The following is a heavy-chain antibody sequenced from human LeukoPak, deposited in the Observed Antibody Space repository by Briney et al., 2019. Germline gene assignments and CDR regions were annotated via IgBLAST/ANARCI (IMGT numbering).Heavy chain of an antibody. D-gene: IGHD5-18*01. CDR1: GFTFSSYS. CDR2: ISTSSSYI. J-gene: IGHJ4*02. V-gene: IGHV3-21*01. Sequence: TGGSLRLSCTPSGFTFSSYSMNWVRQAPGKGLEWVVFISTSSSYIYYADSLKGRFTISRDNAKNSLYLQMNSLRAEDTAVYYCARVQDTPMVLASYFDYWGQGTLVTVSS. CDR3: ARVQDTPMVLASYFDY.